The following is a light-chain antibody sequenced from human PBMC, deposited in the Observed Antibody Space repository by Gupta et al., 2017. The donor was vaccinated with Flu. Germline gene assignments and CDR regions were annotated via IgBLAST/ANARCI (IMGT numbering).Light chain of an antibody. V-gene: IGLV2-14*01. CDR1: SSDVGGYDY. CDR2: EVN. J-gene: IGLJ2*01. CDR3: SSYRKSDTVVV. Sequence: SSDVGGYDYVSWYQQHPGKAPELVIFEVNRRPSGISDRFSGSKSGNTASLTISGLLAEDEAFYYCSSYRKSDTVVVFSGGTKLTVL.